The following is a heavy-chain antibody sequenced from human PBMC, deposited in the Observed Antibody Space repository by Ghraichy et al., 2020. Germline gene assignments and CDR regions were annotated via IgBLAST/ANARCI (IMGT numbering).Heavy chain of an antibody. CDR3: AINCSGGSCPFDY. CDR1: GGSISSSSYY. V-gene: IGHV4-39*01. J-gene: IGHJ4*02. CDR2: IYYSGST. D-gene: IGHD2-15*01. Sequence: SETLSLTCTVSGGSISSSSYYWGWIRQPPGKGLEWIGSIYYSGSTYYNPSLKSRVTISVDTSKNQFSLKLSSVTAADTAVYYCAINCSGGSCPFDYWGQGTLVTVSS.